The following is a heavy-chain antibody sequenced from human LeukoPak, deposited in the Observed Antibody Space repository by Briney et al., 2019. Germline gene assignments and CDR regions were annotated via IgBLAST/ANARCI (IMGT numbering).Heavy chain of an antibody. Sequence: GRSLRLSCAASGFTFSSYGMHWVRQAPGKGLEWVAVISYDGSNKYYADSVKGRFTISRDNSKNTLYLQMNSLRAEDTAVYYCIPPRGGELSPAHWGQGTLVTVSS. CDR3: IPPRGGELSPAH. V-gene: IGHV3-30*03. D-gene: IGHD3-16*02. CDR1: GFTFSSYG. CDR2: ISYDGSNK. J-gene: IGHJ4*02.